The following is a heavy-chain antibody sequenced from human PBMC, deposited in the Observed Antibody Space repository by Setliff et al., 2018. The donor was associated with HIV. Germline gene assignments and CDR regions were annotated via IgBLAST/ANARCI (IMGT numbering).Heavy chain of an antibody. CDR3: ARAISAAGIAPFDF. CDR2: IYYSGST. D-gene: IGHD6-13*01. CDR1: GGSIITSSHF. V-gene: IGHV4-39*07. J-gene: IGHJ4*02. Sequence: PSETLSLTCTVSGGSIITSSHFWGWVRQPPGKGLEWIGSIYYSGSTYYNPSLKSRVTISVDTSKNQFSLKLTSVTAADTAVYYCARAISAAGIAPFDFWGQGTLVTVSS.